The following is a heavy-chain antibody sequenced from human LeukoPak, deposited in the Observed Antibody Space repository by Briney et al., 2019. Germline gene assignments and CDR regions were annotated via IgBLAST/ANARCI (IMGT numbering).Heavy chain of an antibody. CDR3: AYYDDHVGRGGY. J-gene: IGHJ4*02. CDR2: ISSTSSNI. Sequence: GGSLRLSCAVSGFTFSDYYMSWIRQAPGKGLEWLSYISSTSSNIHYADSVKGRFTISRDNAKNSLYLQTNSLRDEDTAVYYCAYYDDHVGRGGYWGQGTLVTVSS. D-gene: IGHD4-17*01. V-gene: IGHV3-11*06. CDR1: GFTFSDYY.